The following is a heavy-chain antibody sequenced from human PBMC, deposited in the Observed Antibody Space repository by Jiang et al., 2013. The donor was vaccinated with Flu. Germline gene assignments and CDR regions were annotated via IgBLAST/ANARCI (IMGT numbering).Heavy chain of an antibody. Sequence: VQLVESGGGVVQSGRSLRLSCVVSGFTFRSYPMHWVRQAPGKGLEWVAVISYDGSNEYYADSVKGRFTISRDNSKNTLYLQMSSLRPEDTAVYYCARVGAPTAFDSWGQGTLVTVSS. D-gene: IGHD1-26*01. CDR1: GFTFRSYP. CDR2: ISYDGSNE. V-gene: IGHV3-30-3*01. CDR3: ARVGAPTAFDS. J-gene: IGHJ4*02.